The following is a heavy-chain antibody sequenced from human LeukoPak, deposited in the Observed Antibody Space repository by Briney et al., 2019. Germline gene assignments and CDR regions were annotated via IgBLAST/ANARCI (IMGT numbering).Heavy chain of an antibody. CDR3: ARDCLPHSCGQSRPTYYYYMDV. D-gene: IGHD1-26*01. J-gene: IGHJ6*03. CDR2: IIPIFGTA. Sequence: ASVKASCKASGGTFSSYAISWVRQAPGQGLEWMGGIIPIFGTANYAQKFQGRVTITADESTSTAYMELSSLRSEDTAVYYCARDCLPHSCGQSRPTYYYYMDVWGKGTTVTVSS. CDR1: GGTFSSYA. V-gene: IGHV1-69*13.